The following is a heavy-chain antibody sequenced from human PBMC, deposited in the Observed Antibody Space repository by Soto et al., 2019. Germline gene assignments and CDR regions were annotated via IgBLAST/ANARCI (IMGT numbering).Heavy chain of an antibody. CDR1: GFTFSSYT. CDR2: ISGNGGSS. Sequence: GGSLRLSCAASGFTFSSYTMHWVRQAPGKGLEFVSAISGNGGSSYYANSVKGRFTISRDNSKNTLYLQMGSLRAEDMAVYYCARVATGLFYYFDSWGPGTLVTVSS. CDR3: ARVATGLFYYFDS. J-gene: IGHJ4*02. V-gene: IGHV3-64*01. D-gene: IGHD3-16*01.